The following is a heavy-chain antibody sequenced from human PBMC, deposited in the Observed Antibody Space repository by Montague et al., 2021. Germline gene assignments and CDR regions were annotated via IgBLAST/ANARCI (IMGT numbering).Heavy chain of an antibody. CDR2: IYHGTT. CDR3: AKQDYFVSGTSYKGFDP. CDR1: GDSISSKYF. Sequence: SETLSLTCTVSGDSISSKYFWSWVRQPLGKGLEWIGEIYHGTTSYSPSLKGRLTVSMDTSKNQFSLKLSSVTAADTAVYYCAKQDYFVSGTSYKGFDPWGQGILVTVSS. D-gene: IGHD3-10*01. J-gene: IGHJ5*02. V-gene: IGHV4-4*02.